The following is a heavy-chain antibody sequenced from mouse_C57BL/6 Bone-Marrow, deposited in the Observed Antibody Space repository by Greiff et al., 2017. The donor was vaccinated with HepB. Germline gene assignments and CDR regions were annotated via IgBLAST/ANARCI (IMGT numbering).Heavy chain of an antibody. CDR3: TRSDEGYYTDCFVY. Sequence: VQLQQSGAELVRPGASVTLSCKASGYTFTDYEMHWVKQTPVHGLEWIGAIDPETGGTAYNQKFKGKAILTADKSSSTAYMELRSLTSADSAVYYCTRSDEGYYTDCFVYGGPGTLVTVSA. V-gene: IGHV1-15*01. D-gene: IGHD2-3*01. CDR2: IDPETGGT. CDR1: GYTFTDYE. J-gene: IGHJ3*01.